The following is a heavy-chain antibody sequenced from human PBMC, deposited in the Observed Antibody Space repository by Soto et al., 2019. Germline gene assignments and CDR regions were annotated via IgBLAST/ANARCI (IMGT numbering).Heavy chain of an antibody. D-gene: IGHD3-16*01. CDR3: AKNGDFDYDAFGV. V-gene: IGHV3-23*01. CDR1: DSTIRRYA. J-gene: IGHJ3*01. CDR2: ITGNSARI. Sequence: SLRLSCAASDSTIRRYAMSWVRQAPGKGLEWVSGITGNSARIYYADSVKGRFSISRDNSKNTLYLQMDTLRAEDTAVYYCAKNGDFDYDAFGVWGQGTVVTVSS.